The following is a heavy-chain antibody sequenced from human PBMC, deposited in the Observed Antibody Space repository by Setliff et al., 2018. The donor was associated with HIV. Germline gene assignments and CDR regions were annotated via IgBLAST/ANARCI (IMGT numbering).Heavy chain of an antibody. J-gene: IGHJ4*02. Sequence: ASVKVSCKASGYTFTDYSIQWVQQAPGKGLEWMGRVDPENGETIYAEKFQGRVTITADTSTDTAYMELSSLRSDDTAVYYCATLPGGGYYNEASSDYWGQGTLVTVSS. CDR1: GYTFTDYS. D-gene: IGHD3-22*01. CDR3: ATLPGGGYYNEASSDY. CDR2: VDPENGET. V-gene: IGHV1-69-2*01.